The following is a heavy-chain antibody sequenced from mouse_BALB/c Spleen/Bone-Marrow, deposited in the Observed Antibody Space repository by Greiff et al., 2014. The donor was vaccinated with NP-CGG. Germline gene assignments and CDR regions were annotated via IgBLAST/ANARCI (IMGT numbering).Heavy chain of an antibody. Sequence: EVNVVESGAELVKPGASVKLSCTASGFNIKDTYMHWVKQRPEQGLEWIGRIDPANGNTKYDPKSQGKATITADTSSNTAYLQLSSLTSEDTAVYYCAIYYYGSSGFAYWGQGTLVTVSA. CDR1: GFNIKDTY. CDR3: AIYYYGSSGFAY. D-gene: IGHD1-1*01. CDR2: IDPANGNT. J-gene: IGHJ3*01. V-gene: IGHV14-3*02.